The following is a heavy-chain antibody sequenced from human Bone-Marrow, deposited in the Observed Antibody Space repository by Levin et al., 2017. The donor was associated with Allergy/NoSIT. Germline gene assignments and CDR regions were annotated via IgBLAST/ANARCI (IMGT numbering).Heavy chain of an antibody. D-gene: IGHD5-12*01. CDR2: IYPGDSDT. CDR3: ASQGYSGSGGFDY. Sequence: ASVKVSCKTSGYSFTSYWIAWARQMPGKGLEWMGFIYPGDSDTRYSPSFQGQVTISADKSIRTAYLQWNSLKASDTAMYYCASQGYSGSGGFDYWGQGALVTVSS. CDR1: GYSFTSYW. V-gene: IGHV5-51*01. J-gene: IGHJ4*02.